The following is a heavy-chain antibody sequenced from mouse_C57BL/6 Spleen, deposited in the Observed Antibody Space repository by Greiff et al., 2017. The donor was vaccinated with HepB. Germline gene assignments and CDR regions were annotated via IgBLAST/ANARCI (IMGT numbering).Heavy chain of an antibody. CDR2: IYPSDSET. CDR3: AREEEGTVVEEYYAMDY. CDR1: GYTFTSYW. V-gene: IGHV1-61*01. D-gene: IGHD1-1*01. J-gene: IGHJ4*01. Sequence: QVQLQQSGAELVRPGSSVKLSCKASGYTFTSYWMDWVKQRPGQGLEWIGNIYPSDSETHYNQKFKDKATLTVDKSSSTAYMQLSSLTSEDSAVYYCAREEEGTVVEEYYAMDYWGQGTSVTVSS.